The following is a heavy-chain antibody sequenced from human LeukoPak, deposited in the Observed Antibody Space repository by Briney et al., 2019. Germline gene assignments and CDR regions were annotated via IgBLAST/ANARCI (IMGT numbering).Heavy chain of an antibody. CDR1: GFTFSSYS. V-gene: IGHV3-48*01. J-gene: IGHJ4*02. CDR2: ISVGGSII. D-gene: IGHD3-16*01. CDR3: AREANDYASPPDY. Sequence: PGGSLRLSCAASGFTFSSYSMNWVRQAPGKGLEWVSYISVGGSIIYQADSVKGRFTISRDNAKSSLYLQMSSLRAEDTALYYCAREANDYASPPDYWGQETLVTVSS.